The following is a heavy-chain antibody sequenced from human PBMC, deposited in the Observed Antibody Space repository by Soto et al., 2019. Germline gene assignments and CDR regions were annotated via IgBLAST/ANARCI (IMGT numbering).Heavy chain of an antibody. D-gene: IGHD3-10*01. CDR3: ARVPHSLWFGETPY. V-gene: IGHV4-61*01. CDR2: IYYSGST. J-gene: IGHJ4*02. Sequence: SETLSLTGTVSGGSVSSGSYYWSWIRQPPGKGLEWIGYIYYSGSTNYNPSLKSRVTISVDTSKNQFSLKLSSVTAADTAVYYCARVPHSLWFGETPYWGQGTLVTVS. CDR1: GGSVSSGSYY.